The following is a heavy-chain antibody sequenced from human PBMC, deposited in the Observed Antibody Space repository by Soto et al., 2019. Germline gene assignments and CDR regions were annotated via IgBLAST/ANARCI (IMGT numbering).Heavy chain of an antibody. J-gene: IGHJ4*02. V-gene: IGHV1-46*01. Sequence: VKVSCKASGYTFTSYYMHWVRQAPGQGLEWMGIINPSGGSTSYAQKFQGRVTMTRDTSTSTVYMELSSLRSEDTAVYYCALLSITGTTASDYWGQGTLVTVSS. CDR1: GYTFTSYY. CDR3: ALLSITGTTASDY. D-gene: IGHD1-7*01. CDR2: INPSGGST.